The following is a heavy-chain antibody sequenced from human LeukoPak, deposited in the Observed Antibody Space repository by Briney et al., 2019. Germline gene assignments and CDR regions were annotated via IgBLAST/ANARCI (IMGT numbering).Heavy chain of an antibody. J-gene: IGHJ4*02. V-gene: IGHV3-74*03. CDR2: IDNAGSIT. D-gene: IGHD2-15*01. CDR1: GFTFSNYW. Sequence: PGRSLRLSCAASGFTFSNYWIHWVRQAPGKGLVWVSRIDNAGSITTYADSVKGRFTISRDNSKNTLYLQMNSLRAEDTAVYYCAREWWSGIYYFDYWGQGTLVTVSS. CDR3: AREWWSGIYYFDY.